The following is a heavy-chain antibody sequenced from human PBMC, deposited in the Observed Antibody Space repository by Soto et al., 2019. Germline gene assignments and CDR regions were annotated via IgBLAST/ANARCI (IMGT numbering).Heavy chain of an antibody. D-gene: IGHD3-16*01. V-gene: IGHV4-31*03. Sequence: SETLSLTCTVSGGSISSGGYYWSWIRQHPGKGLEWIGYIYYSGSTYYNPSLKSRVTISVDTSKNQFSLKLSSVTAADTAVYYCARHVLTAYIVYYLAYWGKGTLVPVSP. CDR2: IYYSGST. CDR1: GGSISSGGYY. J-gene: IGHJ4*02. CDR3: ARHVLTAYIVYYLAY.